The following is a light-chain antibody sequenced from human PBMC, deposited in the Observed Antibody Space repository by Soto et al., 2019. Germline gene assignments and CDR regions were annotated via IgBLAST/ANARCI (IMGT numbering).Light chain of an antibody. V-gene: IGKV1-33*01. CDR3: QQRSNWL. Sequence: DIQMTQSPSSLYASVGGRVTITCQASQDISNYLNWYQQKPGKAPKLLIYAASNLETGVPSRFSGSGSGTDLTLTISSLEPEDFAVYYCQQRSNWLVGPGTKVEIK. CDR2: AAS. CDR1: QDISNY. J-gene: IGKJ3*01.